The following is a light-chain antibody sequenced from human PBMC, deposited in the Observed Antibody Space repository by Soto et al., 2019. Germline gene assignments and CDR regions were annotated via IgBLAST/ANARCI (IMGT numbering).Light chain of an antibody. CDR2: DVN. J-gene: IGLJ2*01. Sequence: QSALTQPASVSGSPGQSITISCTGTSSDVGGYNYVSWYHQEPGKAPKLVIYDVNNRPSGVSNRLSGSKSGNTASLTISGLQAEDEADYYCSSYTSSNTLVFGGGTKLTVL. CDR3: SSYTSSNTLV. V-gene: IGLV2-14*01. CDR1: SSDVGGYNY.